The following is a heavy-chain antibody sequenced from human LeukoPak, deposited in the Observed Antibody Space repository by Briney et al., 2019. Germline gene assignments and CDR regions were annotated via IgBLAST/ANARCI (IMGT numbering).Heavy chain of an antibody. CDR2: IYPGDSDT. J-gene: IGHJ3*02. CDR3: ARRIAAAGTRDDAFDI. CDR1: GYSFTSYW. Sequence: GESLKISCKGSGYSFTSYWIGWVRRMPGKGLEWMGIIYPGDSDTRYSPSFQGQVTISADKSISTAYLQWSSLKASDTAMYYCARRIAAAGTRDDAFDIWGQGTMVTVSS. D-gene: IGHD6-13*01. V-gene: IGHV5-51*01.